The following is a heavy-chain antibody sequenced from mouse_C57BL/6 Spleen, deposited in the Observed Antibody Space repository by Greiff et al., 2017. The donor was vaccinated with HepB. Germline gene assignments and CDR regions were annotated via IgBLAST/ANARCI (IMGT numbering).Heavy chain of an antibody. D-gene: IGHD1-1*01. Sequence: VQLKQSGAELVRPGASVKLSCTASGFNIKDYYMHWVKQRPEQGLEWIGRIDPEDGDTEYAPKFQGKATMTADTSSNTAYLQLSSLTSEDTAVYYCTIITTVVATPFAYWGQGTLVTVSA. J-gene: IGHJ3*01. CDR1: GFNIKDYY. V-gene: IGHV14-1*01. CDR2: IDPEDGDT. CDR3: TIITTVVATPFAY.